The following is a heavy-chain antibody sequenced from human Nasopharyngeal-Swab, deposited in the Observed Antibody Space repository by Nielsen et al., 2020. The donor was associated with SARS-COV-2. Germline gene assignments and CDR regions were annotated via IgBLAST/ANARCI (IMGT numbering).Heavy chain of an antibody. V-gene: IGHV1-69*13. CDR1: GFTFSHYF. CDR2: IIPIFGTA. J-gene: IGHJ2*01. CDR3: ARDPFSSSWYLGYFDL. D-gene: IGHD6-13*01. Sequence: SVKVSCKASGFTFSHYFMHWVRQAPGQGLEWMGGIIPIFGTANYAQKFQGRVTITADESTSTAYMELSSLRSEDTAVYYCARDPFSSSWYLGYFDLWGRGTLVTVSS.